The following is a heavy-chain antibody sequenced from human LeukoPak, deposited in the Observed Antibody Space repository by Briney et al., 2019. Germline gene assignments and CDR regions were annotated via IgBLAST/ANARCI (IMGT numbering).Heavy chain of an antibody. D-gene: IGHD3-22*01. CDR3: ARDLRVVPRAFDI. CDR1: GFTFSSYS. Sequence: PGGSLRLSCAASGFTFSSYSMTGVRQAPGKGLEWVSSISSSSSYIYYADSVKGRFTISRDNAKNSLYLQMNSLRAEDTAVYYCARDLRVVPRAFDIWGQGTMVTVSS. V-gene: IGHV3-21*01. CDR2: ISSSSSYI. J-gene: IGHJ3*02.